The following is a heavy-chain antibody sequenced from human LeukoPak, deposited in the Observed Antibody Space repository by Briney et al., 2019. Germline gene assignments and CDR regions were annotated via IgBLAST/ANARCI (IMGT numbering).Heavy chain of an antibody. Sequence: PGGSLRLSCAASGFTFSSYAMHWVRQAPGKGLEYVSAISSNGGSTYYANSVKGRFTISRDNSKNTLYLQMGSLRADDMAVYYCARDSIYCSSSSCYRYFQHWGQGTLVTVSS. J-gene: IGHJ1*01. CDR1: GFTFSSYA. V-gene: IGHV3-64*01. CDR3: ARDSIYCSSSSCYRYFQH. CDR2: ISSNGGST. D-gene: IGHD2-2*01.